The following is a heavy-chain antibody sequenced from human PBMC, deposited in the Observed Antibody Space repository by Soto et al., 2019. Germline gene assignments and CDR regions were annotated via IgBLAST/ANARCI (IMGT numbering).Heavy chain of an antibody. CDR3: AKDISRGRITIPYYGMDV. V-gene: IGHV3-30*18. Sequence: PGGSLRLSCAASGFTFSSYGMHWVRQAPGKGLEWVAVISYDGSNKYYADSVKGRFTISRDNSKNTLYLQMNSLRAEDTAVYYCAKDISRGRITIPYYGMDVWGQGTTVTVSS. J-gene: IGHJ6*02. CDR1: GFTFSSYG. CDR2: ISYDGSNK. D-gene: IGHD1-20*01.